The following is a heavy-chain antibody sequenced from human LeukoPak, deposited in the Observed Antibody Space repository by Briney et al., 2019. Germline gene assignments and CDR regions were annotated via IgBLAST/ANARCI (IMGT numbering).Heavy chain of an antibody. CDR1: GFTFSSYG. J-gene: IGHJ4*02. D-gene: IGHD3-16*02. CDR3: ASTYYDYVWGSYRQFDY. V-gene: IGHV3-30*03. CDR2: ISYDGSNK. Sequence: GGSLRLSCAASGFTFSSYGMHWVRQAPGKGLEWVAVISYDGSNKYYADSVKGRFTISRDNSKNTLYLQMNSLRAEDTAVYYCASTYYDYVWGSYRQFDYWGQGTLVTVSS.